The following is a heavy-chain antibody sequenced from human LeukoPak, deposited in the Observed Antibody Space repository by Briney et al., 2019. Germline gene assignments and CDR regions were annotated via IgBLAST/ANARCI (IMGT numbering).Heavy chain of an antibody. CDR1: GGSISSYS. Sequence: SETLSLTCTVSGGSISSYSWSWIRQPPGKGLEWIGYIYYTGSTNYNPSLRSRVSISVDTSKNQFSLKLSSVTAADTAVYYCARGGTYYDYWGQGTLVTVSS. CDR2: IYYTGST. CDR3: ARGGTYYDY. V-gene: IGHV4-59*01. J-gene: IGHJ4*02. D-gene: IGHD1-26*01.